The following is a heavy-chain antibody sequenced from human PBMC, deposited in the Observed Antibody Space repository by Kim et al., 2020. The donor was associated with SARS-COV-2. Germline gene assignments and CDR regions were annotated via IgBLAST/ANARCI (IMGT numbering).Heavy chain of an antibody. D-gene: IGHD2-2*01. J-gene: IGHJ6*02. CDR2: IGGASNYI. Sequence: GGSLRLSCAASGFDFGTHSMNWVRQAPGKGLEWVSSIGGASNYIYYADSVKGRFTISRDNAKNSLYLQMNSLRAEDTAVYYCARGGYCSSTSCYFYYYALDVWSQGTTVTVSS. CDR3: ARGGYCSSTSCYFYYYALDV. CDR1: GFDFGTHS. V-gene: IGHV3-21*01.